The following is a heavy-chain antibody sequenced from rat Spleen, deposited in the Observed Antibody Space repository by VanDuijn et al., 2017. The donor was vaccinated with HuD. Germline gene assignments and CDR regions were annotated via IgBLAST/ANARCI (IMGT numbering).Heavy chain of an antibody. Sequence: QVQLQQSGAELTKPGSSVKISCKASGYTFTSQDISWVKQRPGQALEWIGAINPGSGGTNYNEKFKGKATLTVDKSASTAFMQLRSLTPDDSAVYYCARHGYNSYFDYWGQGVMVTVSS. J-gene: IGHJ2*01. CDR2: INPGSGGT. CDR1: GYTFTSQD. V-gene: IGHV1-60*01. D-gene: IGHD1-9*01. CDR3: ARHGYNSYFDY.